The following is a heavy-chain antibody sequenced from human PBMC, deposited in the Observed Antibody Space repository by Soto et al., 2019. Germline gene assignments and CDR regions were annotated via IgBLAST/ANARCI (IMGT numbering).Heavy chain of an antibody. J-gene: IGHJ6*02. V-gene: IGHV1-69*13. D-gene: IGHD2-21*02. CDR3: ARSDGVTAIPGYYYYYGMDV. CDR2: IIPIFGTA. CDR1: GGTFSSYA. Sequence: SVKVSCKASGGTFSSYAISWVRQAPGQGLEWMGGIIPIFGTANYAQKFQGRVTITADESTSTAYMELSSLRSEDTAVYYCARSDGVTAIPGYYYYYGMDVWGQGTTVTVSS.